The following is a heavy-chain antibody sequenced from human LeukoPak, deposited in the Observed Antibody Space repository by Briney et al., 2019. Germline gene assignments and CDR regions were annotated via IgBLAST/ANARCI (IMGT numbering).Heavy chain of an antibody. CDR1: GGTFISYA. J-gene: IGHJ4*02. CDR3: ARAHQYCSSTSCPDFDY. Sequence: ASVKVSCKASGGTFISYAISWVRQAPGQGLEWMGGIILIFGTANYAQKFQGRVTITADESTSTAYMEMSSLRSEDTAVYYCARAHQYCSSTSCPDFDYWGQGTLVTVSS. CDR2: IILIFGTA. D-gene: IGHD2-2*01. V-gene: IGHV1-69*13.